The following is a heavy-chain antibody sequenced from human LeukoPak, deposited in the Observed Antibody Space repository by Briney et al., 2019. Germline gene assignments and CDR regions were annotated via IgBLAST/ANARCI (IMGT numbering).Heavy chain of an antibody. V-gene: IGHV4-34*01. CDR2: INHSGST. Sequence: SETLSLTCAVYGGSFSGYYWSWIRQPPGKGLEWIGEINHSGSTNYNPSLKSRVTISIDTSDNQFSLKLSSVTAADTAVYYCARGGIFSGYEYSSFDYWGQGTRVTVSS. D-gene: IGHD5-12*01. CDR3: ARGGIFSGYEYSSFDY. J-gene: IGHJ4*02. CDR1: GGSFSGYY.